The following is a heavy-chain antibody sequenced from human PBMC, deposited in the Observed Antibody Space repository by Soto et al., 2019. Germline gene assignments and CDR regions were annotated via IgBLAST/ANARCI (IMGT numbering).Heavy chain of an antibody. CDR3: ARVLVGATDFDY. J-gene: IGHJ4*01. CDR2: IYHSGST. D-gene: IGHD1-26*01. Sequence: PSETLSLTCAVSGYSISSGYYWGWIRRPPGKGLEWIGSIYHSGSTYYNPSLKSRVTISVDTSKNQFSLKLSSVTAADTAVYYCARVLVGATDFDYWGHGTLVTVSS. CDR1: GYSISSGYY. V-gene: IGHV4-38-2*01.